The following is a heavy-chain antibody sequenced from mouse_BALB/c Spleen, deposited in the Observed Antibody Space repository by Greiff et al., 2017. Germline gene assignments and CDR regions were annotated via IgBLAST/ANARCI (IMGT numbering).Heavy chain of an antibody. Sequence: EVKLQESGAELVRPGALVKLSCKASGFNIKDYYMHWVKQRPEQGLEWIGWIDPENGNTIYDPKFQGKASITADTSSNTAYLQLSSLTSEDTAVYYCARVITGGRDYWGQGTTLTVSS. CDR1: GFNIKDYY. D-gene: IGHD2-4*01. CDR3: ARVITGGRDY. J-gene: IGHJ2*01. CDR2: IDPENGNT. V-gene: IGHV14-1*02.